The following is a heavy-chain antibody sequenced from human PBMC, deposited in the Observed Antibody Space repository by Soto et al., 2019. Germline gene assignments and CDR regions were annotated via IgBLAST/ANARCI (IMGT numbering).Heavy chain of an antibody. CDR2: IYHSGST. V-gene: IGHV4-4*02. CDR1: GGSISSSNW. J-gene: IGHJ6*02. Sequence: ETLSLTCAVSGGSISSSNWWSWVRQPPGKGLEWIGEIYHSGSTNYNPSLKSRVTISVDKSKNQFSLKLSSVTAADTAVYYCARGGSSSSPYYGMDVWGQGTTVTVSS. D-gene: IGHD6-6*01. CDR3: ARGGSSSSPYYGMDV.